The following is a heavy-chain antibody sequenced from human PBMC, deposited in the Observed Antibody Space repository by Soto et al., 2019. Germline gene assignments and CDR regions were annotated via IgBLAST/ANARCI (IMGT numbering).Heavy chain of an antibody. J-gene: IGHJ4*02. CDR2: ISYDGSNK. Sequence: QVQLVASGGGVVQPGRSLRLSCAASGFTFSSYAMHWVRQAPGKGLEWVAVISYDGSNKYYADSVKGRFTISRDNSKNTLYLQMNSLRAEDTAVYYCARDQNYYFDYWGQGTLVTVSS. CDR3: ARDQNYYFDY. V-gene: IGHV3-30-3*01. CDR1: GFTFSSYA.